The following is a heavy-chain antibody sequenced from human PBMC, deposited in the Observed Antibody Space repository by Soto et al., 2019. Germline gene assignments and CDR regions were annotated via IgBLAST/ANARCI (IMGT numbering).Heavy chain of an antibody. V-gene: IGHV1-46*01. CDR3: ARDGLDDYSVIRVDYYYGMDV. CDR2: INPSGGST. J-gene: IGHJ6*02. D-gene: IGHD4-4*01. CDR1: GYTFTSYY. Sequence: ASVKVSCKASGYTFTSYYMHWVRQAPGQGLEWMGIINPSGGSTSYAQKFQGRVTMTRDTSTSTVYMELSSLRSEDTAVYYCARDGLDDYSVIRVDYYYGMDVWGQGTTVTVSS.